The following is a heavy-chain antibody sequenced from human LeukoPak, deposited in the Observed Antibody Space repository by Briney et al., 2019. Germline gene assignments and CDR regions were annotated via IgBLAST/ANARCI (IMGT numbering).Heavy chain of an antibody. V-gene: IGHV3-23*01. D-gene: IGHD1-26*01. CDR2: ISGIVGST. Sequence: GGSLRLSCAASRFPFSSYAMSCVRQAPGKGLEWVSAISGIVGSTYYTDSVKGRFTISRDNSKNTLYLQMNSLRAEDTAVYYCARDGNYYMDVWGKGTTVTVSS. J-gene: IGHJ6*03. CDR3: ARDGNYYMDV. CDR1: RFPFSSYA.